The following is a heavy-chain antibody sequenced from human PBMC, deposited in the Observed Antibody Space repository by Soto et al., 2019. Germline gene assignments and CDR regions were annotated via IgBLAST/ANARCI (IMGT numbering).Heavy chain of an antibody. D-gene: IGHD6-13*01. CDR2: IDWDDDK. Sequence: SGPTLVNPTQTLTLTCTCSGFSLSTSGMRVSWIRQPPGKALEWLARIDWDDDKFYSTSLKTRLTISKDTSKNQVVLTMTNMDPVDTATYYCARTAGIAAAGTPYYFDYWGQGTLVTVSS. CDR3: ARTAGIAAAGTPYYFDY. CDR1: GFSLSTSGMR. J-gene: IGHJ4*02. V-gene: IGHV2-70*04.